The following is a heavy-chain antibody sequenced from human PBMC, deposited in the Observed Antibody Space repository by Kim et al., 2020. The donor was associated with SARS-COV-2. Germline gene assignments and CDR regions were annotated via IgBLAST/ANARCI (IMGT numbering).Heavy chain of an antibody. CDR3: ARDAMATITGWTEPPPPDY. CDR2: ISSSGSTI. Sequence: GGSLRLSCAASGFTFSDYYMSWIRQAPGKGLEWVSYISSSGSTIYYADSVKGRFTISRDNAKNSLYLQMNSLRAEDTAVYYCARDAMATITGWTEPPPPDYWGQGTLVTVSS. V-gene: IGHV3-11*01. CDR1: GFTFSDYY. D-gene: IGHD5-12*01. J-gene: IGHJ4*02.